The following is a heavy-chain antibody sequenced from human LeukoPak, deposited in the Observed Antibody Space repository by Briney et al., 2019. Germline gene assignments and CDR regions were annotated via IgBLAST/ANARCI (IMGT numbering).Heavy chain of an antibody. J-gene: IGHJ3*02. D-gene: IGHD6-13*01. CDR3: AKGVSKLVRDAFDI. V-gene: IGHV3-30*02. Sequence: GGSLRLSCAAPGFTFRGFGMHWVRQAPGKGLEWLAFIVDDGDNKYYADSVKGRFTISRDNSKYTLYLEINSLRADDTAVYHCAKGVSKLVRDAFDIWGQGTMVTVSS. CDR1: GFTFRGFG. CDR2: IVDDGDNK.